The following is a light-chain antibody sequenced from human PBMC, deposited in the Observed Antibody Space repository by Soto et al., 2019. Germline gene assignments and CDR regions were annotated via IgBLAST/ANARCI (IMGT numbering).Light chain of an antibody. CDR2: DVS. CDR3: CSYAGSYTLYV. J-gene: IGLJ1*01. Sequence: QSVLTQPRSVSGSPGQSVTISCTGTSSDVGGYNYVSWYQQHPGKAPKLMIYDVSNRPSGVPDRFSGSKSGNTASLTISGIQAEDEADYYCCSYAGSYTLYVFGTGTKVTV. V-gene: IGLV2-11*01. CDR1: SSDVGGYNY.